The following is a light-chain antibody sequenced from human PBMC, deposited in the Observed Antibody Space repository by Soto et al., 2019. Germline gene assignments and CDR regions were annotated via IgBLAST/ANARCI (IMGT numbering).Light chain of an antibody. V-gene: IGLV3-25*03. CDR3: QSADSSGTYV. CDR1: ALPKQY. Sequence: ELTQPPSVSVSPGQTARITCSGDALPKQYAYWYQQKPGQAPVLVIYKDSERPSGIPERFSGSSSGTTVTLTISGVQAEDEADYYCQSADSSGTYVFGTGTKVTVL. J-gene: IGLJ1*01. CDR2: KDS.